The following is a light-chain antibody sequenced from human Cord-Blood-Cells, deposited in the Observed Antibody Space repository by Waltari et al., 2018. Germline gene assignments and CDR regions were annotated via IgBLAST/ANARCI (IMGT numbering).Light chain of an antibody. J-gene: IGKJ1*01. Sequence: DIVMTQSPDSLPVSLGERATINCQSSQSVLYSSNNKNYLAWYQQKPGQPPKLLIYWASTRESGVPDRFSGSGSGTDFTLTISSLQAEDVAVYYCQQYYSTSWTFGQGTKVEIK. V-gene: IGKV4-1*01. CDR2: WAS. CDR3: QQYYSTSWT. CDR1: QSVLYSSNNKNY.